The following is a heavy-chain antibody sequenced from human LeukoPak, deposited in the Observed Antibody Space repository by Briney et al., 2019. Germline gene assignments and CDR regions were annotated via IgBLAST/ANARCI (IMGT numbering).Heavy chain of an antibody. D-gene: IGHD1-26*01. CDR2: VSSSSTYI. V-gene: IGHV3-21*04. Sequence: PGRSLRLSCAASGFTFSSYTMNWVRQAPGKGLEWVSTVSSSSTYIYYADSVKGRFTISRDNSKNTLSLQMDSLRAEDTAVYYCVKLRGIYLDFDYWGQGTLVTVSS. CDR3: VKLRGIYLDFDY. J-gene: IGHJ4*02. CDR1: GFTFSSYT.